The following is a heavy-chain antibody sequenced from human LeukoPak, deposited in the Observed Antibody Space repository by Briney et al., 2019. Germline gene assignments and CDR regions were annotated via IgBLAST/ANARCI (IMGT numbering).Heavy chain of an antibody. V-gene: IGHV4-39*07. J-gene: IGHJ4*02. CDR3: ARALYGDYVDY. D-gene: IGHD4-17*01. CDR2: IYHSGST. CDR1: GGSISSGSYY. Sequence: SQTLSLTCTVSGGSISSGSYYWSWIRQPAGKGLEWIGSIYHSGSTYYNPSLKSRVTISVDTSKNQFSLKLSSVTAADTAVYYCARALYGDYVDYWGQGTLVTVSS.